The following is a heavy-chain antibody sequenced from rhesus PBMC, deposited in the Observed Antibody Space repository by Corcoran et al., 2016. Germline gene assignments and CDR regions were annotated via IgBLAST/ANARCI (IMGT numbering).Heavy chain of an antibody. V-gene: IGHV1-111*02. CDR1: GYTFTDYY. Sequence: EVQLVQSGAEVKKHGASVKISCKGSGYTFTDYYLHWVRHAAGKGLEWVGRVDPEEGEEIHAQKLQDSVTSRAGTSTATTYMELSSLSSGDTSGYYCATWEAAGTRGAGDAFDFWSQGLRVTVSS. CDR3: ATWEAAGTRGAGDAFDF. CDR2: VDPEEGEE. D-gene: IGHD6-31*01. J-gene: IGHJ3*01.